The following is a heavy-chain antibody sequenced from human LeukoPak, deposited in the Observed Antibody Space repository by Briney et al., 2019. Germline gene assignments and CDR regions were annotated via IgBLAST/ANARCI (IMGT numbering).Heavy chain of an antibody. D-gene: IGHD4-11*01. Sequence: GGSLRLSCAASKFTFSHYGMHWVRQAPGKGLEWVAVIWNDGSSQYYADSVKGRFTVSRDNSQKTLYLQMNSLRPEDTAVYYCAKDAERGFDCSNSLEKWGQGTLVTVSS. CDR1: KFTFSHYG. CDR3: AKDAERGFDCSNSLEK. J-gene: IGHJ4*02. V-gene: IGHV3-33*06. CDR2: IWNDGSSQ.